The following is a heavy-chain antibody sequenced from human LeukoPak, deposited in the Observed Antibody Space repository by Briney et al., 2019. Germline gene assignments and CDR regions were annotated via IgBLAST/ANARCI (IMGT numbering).Heavy chain of an antibody. V-gene: IGHV3-21*01. Sequence: GSLRLSCVVSGFTFSSYSMNWVRQAPGKGLEWVSSISSSSSYIYYADSVKGRLTISRDNAKNSLYLQMNSLRAEDTAVYYCVGTVTTVVDNWGKGTTVTVSS. CDR2: ISSSSSYI. J-gene: IGHJ6*04. CDR1: GFTFSSYS. CDR3: VGTVTTVVDN. D-gene: IGHD4-11*01.